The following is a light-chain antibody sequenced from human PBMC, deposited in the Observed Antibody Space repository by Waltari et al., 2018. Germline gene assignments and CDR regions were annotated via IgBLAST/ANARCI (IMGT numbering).Light chain of an antibody. CDR3: QQFEDLPPT. V-gene: IGKV1-33*01. J-gene: IGKJ4*01. CDR2: GAS. CDR1: QDIKNY. Sequence: DIQMTQSPSSLSASVGDRVTITCQASQDIKNYVNWYQLKPGKAPKLLIHGASSLELGVPPKFAGDGSGTDFTFTITSCHPEDTATYFCQQFEDLPPTFGGGTKVEI.